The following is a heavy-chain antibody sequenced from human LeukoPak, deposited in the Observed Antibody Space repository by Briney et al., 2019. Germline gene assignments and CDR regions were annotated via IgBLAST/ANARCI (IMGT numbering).Heavy chain of an antibody. V-gene: IGHV3-53*05. CDR1: GFTVSSNY. D-gene: IGHD3-10*01. CDR3: AETNSYASGSLLYFQH. J-gene: IGHJ1*01. CDR2: IYSGGST. Sequence: PGGSLRLSCAASGFTVSSNYMSWVRQAPGKGLEWVSVIYSGGSTYYADSVKGRFTISRDNSKNTLYLQMDSLRAEDTAVYYCAETNSYASGSLLYFQHWGQGTLVTVSS.